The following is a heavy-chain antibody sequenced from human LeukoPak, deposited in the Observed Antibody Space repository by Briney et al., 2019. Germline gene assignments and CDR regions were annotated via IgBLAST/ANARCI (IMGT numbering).Heavy chain of an antibody. CDR1: GGSFSGYY. V-gene: IGHV4-34*01. CDR2: INHSGST. D-gene: IGHD4-11*01. Sequence: SETLSLTCAVYGGSFSGYYWSWIRQPPGKGLEWIGEINHSGSTNYNPSLKSRVTISVDTSKNQFSLKLSSVTAADTAVYYCAIYSNYRFYYYYGMDVWGQGTTVTVSS. CDR3: AIYSNYRFYYYYGMDV. J-gene: IGHJ6*02.